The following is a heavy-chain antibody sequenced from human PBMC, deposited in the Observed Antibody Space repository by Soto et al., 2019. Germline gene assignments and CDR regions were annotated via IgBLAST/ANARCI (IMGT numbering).Heavy chain of an antibody. V-gene: IGHV3-7*05. CDR2: IRQDGSAE. CDR1: GFTFSSYW. CDR3: GGTYDI. Sequence: GSLRLSCAASGFTFSSYWMSWVRQAPGKGLEWVANIRQDGSAEHYVDSVKGRFTISRDNAKNSLYLQMNSLRVEDTAMYYCGGTYDIWGQGTMVTVSS. J-gene: IGHJ3*02.